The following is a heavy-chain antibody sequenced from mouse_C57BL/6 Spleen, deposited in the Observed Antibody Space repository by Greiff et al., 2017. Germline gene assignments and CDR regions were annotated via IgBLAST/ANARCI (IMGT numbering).Heavy chain of an antibody. CDR1: GYTFTSYW. Sequence: VQLQQPGAELVRPGTSVTLSCKASGYTFTSYWMHWVKQRPGQGLEWIGEIDPSDSYTNYNQQFKGKATLTVETSSSTASLQLRCLTSGDSAFYDGARGGDGVRPWFAYWGQGTMVTVSA. D-gene: IGHD3-3*01. J-gene: IGHJ3*01. CDR3: ARGGDGVRPWFAY. V-gene: IGHV1-59*01. CDR2: IDPSDSYT.